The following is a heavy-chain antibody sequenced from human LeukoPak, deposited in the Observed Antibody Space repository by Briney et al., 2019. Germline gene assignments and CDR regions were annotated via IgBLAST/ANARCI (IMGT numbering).Heavy chain of an antibody. Sequence: SETLSLTCTVSGYSISSGYYWGWIRQPPGKGLEWIGSIYHSGSTYYNPSLKSRVTISVDTSKNQFSLKLSSVTAADTAVYYCARVRGQQLPFDYWGQGTLVTVSS. CDR2: IYHSGST. CDR3: ARVRGQQLPFDY. D-gene: IGHD6-13*01. V-gene: IGHV4-38-2*02. J-gene: IGHJ4*02. CDR1: GYSISSGYY.